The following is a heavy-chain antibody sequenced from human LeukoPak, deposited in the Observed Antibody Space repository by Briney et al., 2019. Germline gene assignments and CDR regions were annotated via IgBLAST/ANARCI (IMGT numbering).Heavy chain of an antibody. J-gene: IGHJ3*02. D-gene: IGHD1-26*01. Sequence: PGGSLRLSCAASGFTFSIYTMNWVRQAPGKGLEWVSSIDSSISYIYYADSMKGRFTISRDNAKNSLYLQMNSLRAEDTAVYYCARDPTSSWETAFDIWGQGTMVTVSS. CDR1: GFTFSIYT. V-gene: IGHV3-21*01. CDR2: IDSSISYI. CDR3: ARDPTSSWETAFDI.